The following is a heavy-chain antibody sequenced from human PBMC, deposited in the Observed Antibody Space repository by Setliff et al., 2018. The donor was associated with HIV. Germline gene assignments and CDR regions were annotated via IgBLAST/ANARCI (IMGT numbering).Heavy chain of an antibody. CDR2: ITGDGDTT. CDR1: GGTFSSYW. CDR3: ARAGSDYAYDI. D-gene: IGHD2-21*02. J-gene: IGHJ3*02. V-gene: IGHV3-74*01. Sequence: GRSLRLACVPSSGGTFSSYWMHWVRQVPGKGLLWVSRITGDGDTTYYADSVKGRFTISRDNAQNTLYLQMNSLRAEDTAVYYCARAGSDYAYDIWGQGTKVTVSS.